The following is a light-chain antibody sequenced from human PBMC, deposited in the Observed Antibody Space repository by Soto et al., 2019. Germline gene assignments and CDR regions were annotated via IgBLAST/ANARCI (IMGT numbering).Light chain of an antibody. CDR3: AAWDDSLTGVV. CDR1: SSNIGSYT. CDR2: IND. Sequence: QLVLTQPPSASGTPGQRVTISCSGSSSNIGSYTVNWYQQLPGAAPKLLIYINDQRPSGVPDRFSGSKSGTSASLAISGLQSEDEADCYCAAWDDSLTGVVFGGGTKLTVL. J-gene: IGLJ2*01. V-gene: IGLV1-44*01.